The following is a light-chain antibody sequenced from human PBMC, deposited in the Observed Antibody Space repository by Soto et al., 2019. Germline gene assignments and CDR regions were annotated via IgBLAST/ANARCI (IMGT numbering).Light chain of an antibody. CDR3: KKYDSIFRK. J-gene: IGKJ1*01. V-gene: IGKV3-20*01. CDR2: GAS. Sequence: EIVLTQSPGTLSLSPGERATLSCRASQSLSTDSLAWYQQKPGRAPRLLIYGASSRATGIPDRFSGSGSGTDFTLTISRLEPEDFAIYYCKKYDSIFRKFGQGTKVEIK. CDR1: QSLSTDS.